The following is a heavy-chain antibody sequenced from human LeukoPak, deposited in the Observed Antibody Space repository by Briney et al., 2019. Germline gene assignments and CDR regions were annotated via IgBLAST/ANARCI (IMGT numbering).Heavy chain of an antibody. J-gene: IGHJ4*02. Sequence: SVKVSCKASGGTFSSYAISWVRQAPGQGLEWMGRIIPILGIANYAQKFQGRVTITTDESTSTAYMELSSLRSEDTAVYYCARRDGLHFDYWGQGTLVTVSS. CDR3: ARRDGLHFDY. CDR2: IIPILGIA. V-gene: IGHV1-69*04. CDR1: GGTFSSYA. D-gene: IGHD5-24*01.